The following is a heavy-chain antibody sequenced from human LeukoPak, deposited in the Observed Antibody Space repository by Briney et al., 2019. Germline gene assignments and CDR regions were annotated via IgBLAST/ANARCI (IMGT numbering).Heavy chain of an antibody. CDR1: SGSFSGYY. V-gene: IGHV4-34*01. Sequence: SETLSLTCGVCSGSFSGYYWSWIRQPPGKGLEWIGEINHSGSTNYNPSLKSRVTISVETSKNQFSLKLSSVTAADTAVYYCARGPYCSSTSCYTNWFDPWGQGTLVTVSS. J-gene: IGHJ5*02. CDR3: ARGPYCSSTSCYTNWFDP. CDR2: INHSGST. D-gene: IGHD2-2*02.